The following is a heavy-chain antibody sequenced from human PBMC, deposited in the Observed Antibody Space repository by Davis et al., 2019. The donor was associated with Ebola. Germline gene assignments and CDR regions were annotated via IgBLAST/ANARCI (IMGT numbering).Heavy chain of an antibody. J-gene: IGHJ6*04. V-gene: IGHV3-9*01. D-gene: IGHD2-2*01. CDR3: AKDSVVVVPAAILYYGMDV. CDR1: GFTFDDYA. CDR2: ISWNSGSI. Sequence: SLKISCAASGFTFDDYAMHWVRQAPGKGLEWVSGISWNSGSIGYADSVKGRFTISRDNAKNSLYLQMNSLRAEDTALYYCAKDSVVVVPAAILYYGMDVWGKGTTVTVSS.